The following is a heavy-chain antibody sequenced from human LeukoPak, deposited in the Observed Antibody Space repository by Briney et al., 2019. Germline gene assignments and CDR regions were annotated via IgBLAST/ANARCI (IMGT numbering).Heavy chain of an antibody. Sequence: GGSLRLSCAVSGSMSTTAWLTWVRQAPGKGLEWVAVISYDGSNKYYADSVKGRFTISRDNSKNTLYLQMNSLRAEDTAVYYCAKALPPYCGGDCLWDYYYYMDVWGKGTTVTVSS. J-gene: IGHJ6*03. V-gene: IGHV3-30*18. CDR1: GSMSTTAW. CDR3: AKALPPYCGGDCLWDYYYYMDV. CDR2: ISYDGSNK. D-gene: IGHD2-21*01.